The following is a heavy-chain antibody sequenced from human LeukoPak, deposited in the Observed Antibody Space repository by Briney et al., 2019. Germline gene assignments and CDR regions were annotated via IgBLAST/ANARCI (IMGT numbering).Heavy chain of an antibody. V-gene: IGHV4-39*07. CDR1: GGSISSSSYY. J-gene: IGHJ4*02. D-gene: IGHD6-6*01. Sequence: SETLSLTCTVSGGSISSSSYYWGWIRQPPGKGLEWIGSIYYSGSTYYNPSLKSRVTISVDTSKNQFSLKLSSVTAADTAAYYCASLSSSSGDFDYWGQGTLVTVSS. CDR2: IYYSGST. CDR3: ASLSSSSGDFDY.